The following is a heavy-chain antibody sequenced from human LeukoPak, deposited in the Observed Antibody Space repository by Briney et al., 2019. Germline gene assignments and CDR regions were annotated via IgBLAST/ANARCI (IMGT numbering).Heavy chain of an antibody. V-gene: IGHV3-13*05. CDR2: IASAGDP. CDR3: VRGGRGDYNWYFDL. J-gene: IGHJ2*01. CDR1: GFTFSAYD. Sequence: AGRSLRLSCAASGFTFSAYDMHWVRQPTGKGLEWVSGIASAGDPYYVGSVKGRFTISRENAKNSLYLQMNSLRAGDTAVYYCVRGGRGDYNWYFDLWGRGTLVTPSS. D-gene: IGHD4-17*01.